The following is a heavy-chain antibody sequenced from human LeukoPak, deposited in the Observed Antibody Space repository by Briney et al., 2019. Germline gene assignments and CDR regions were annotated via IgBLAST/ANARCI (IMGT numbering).Heavy chain of an antibody. V-gene: IGHV4-59*08. J-gene: IGHJ2*01. CDR1: GGSISSYF. CDR3: ARKSPTSGYNGYDVWYFDL. D-gene: IGHD5-12*01. CDR2: ISYSGDT. Sequence: SETLSLTCTVSGGSISSYFWHWIRQTPGKGLEWIGYISYSGDTDYNPSLKSRVTISVDTSKNHFSLKMSYVTAADTAVYYCARKSPTSGYNGYDVWYFDLWGRGTLVTVSS.